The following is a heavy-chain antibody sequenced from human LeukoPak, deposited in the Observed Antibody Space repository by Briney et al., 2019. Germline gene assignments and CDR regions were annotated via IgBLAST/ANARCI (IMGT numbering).Heavy chain of an antibody. D-gene: IGHD3-10*01. CDR1: GFTFSSYT. J-gene: IGHJ6*03. V-gene: IGHV3-48*01. Sequence: SGGSLRLSCAASGFTFSSYTMNWVRQAPGKGLEWVSYISSSNNTIYYADSVKGRFTISRDNAKNSLYLQMNSLRAEDTAVYYCARWALYYNYYMDVWGKGTTVTVPS. CDR2: ISSSNNTI. CDR3: ARWALYYNYYMDV.